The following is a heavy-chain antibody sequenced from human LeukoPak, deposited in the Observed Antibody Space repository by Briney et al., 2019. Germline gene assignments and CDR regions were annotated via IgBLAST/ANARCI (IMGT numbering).Heavy chain of an antibody. CDR2: INHSGGST. CDR1: GYTFTSYY. V-gene: IGHV1-46*01. Sequence: AEVKVSCKASGYTFTSYYMHWVRQAPGQGLEWMGIINHSGGSTSYAQKFQGRVSMTRDTSTSTVYMESSSLRFEEAALYHWARDRGYYDSSGFTVTLGYYGMDVWGQGTTVTVSS. D-gene: IGHD3-22*01. CDR3: ARDRGYYDSSGFTVTLGYYGMDV. J-gene: IGHJ6*02.